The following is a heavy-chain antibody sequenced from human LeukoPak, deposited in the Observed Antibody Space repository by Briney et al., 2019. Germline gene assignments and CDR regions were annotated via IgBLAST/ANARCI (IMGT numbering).Heavy chain of an antibody. J-gene: IGHJ4*02. D-gene: IGHD3/OR15-3a*01. V-gene: IGHV3-74*01. CDR2: IKSDGSDT. CDR3: ARGFWTGVEY. Sequence: GGSLRLSCAASGFTFSTYWMHWVRQAPGEGLVWVSRIKSDGSDTSYADSVKGRFTISRDNAKNTLYLQMNSLRAEDTAVYCCARGFWTGVEYWGQGALVTVSS. CDR1: GFTFSTYW.